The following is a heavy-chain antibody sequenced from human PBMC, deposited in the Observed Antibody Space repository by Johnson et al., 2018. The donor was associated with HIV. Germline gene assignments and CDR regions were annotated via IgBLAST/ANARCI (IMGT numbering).Heavy chain of an antibody. J-gene: IGHJ3*02. Sequence: VQLVESGGGVVQPGGSLRLSCVASGFTVSSNYMSWVRQAPGKGLEWVSVIYSGGSTYYADSVKGRFTISRDNSKNTLYLQMNSRRAEDTAVYYCAREDLYGAGPDAFDIWGQGTMVTVSS. CDR1: GFTVSSNY. D-gene: IGHD4-17*01. V-gene: IGHV3-66*01. CDR3: AREDLYGAGPDAFDI. CDR2: IYSGGST.